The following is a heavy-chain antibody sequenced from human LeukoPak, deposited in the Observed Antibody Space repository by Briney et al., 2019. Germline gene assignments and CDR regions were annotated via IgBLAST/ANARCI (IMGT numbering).Heavy chain of an antibody. D-gene: IGHD6-13*01. J-gene: IGHJ4*02. CDR1: GASISGGSISGYH. CDR3: ASGGIRFRQQVVSSSDGENGYYFDF. V-gene: IGHV4-61*08. Sequence: PSETLSLTCSVSGASISGGSISGYHWSWIRQPPGKGLELIAYMHYSGTPPYNPSLKTRVSIPVDTSRNQISLELTSVPAADTGVYYSASGGIRFRQQVVSSSDGENGYYFDFWGQGTLVTVSS. CDR2: MHYSGTP.